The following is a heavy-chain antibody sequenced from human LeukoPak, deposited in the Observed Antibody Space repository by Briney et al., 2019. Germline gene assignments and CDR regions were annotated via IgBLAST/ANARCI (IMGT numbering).Heavy chain of an antibody. V-gene: IGHV1-8*01. J-gene: IGHJ4*02. CDR3: TRGSSGHRDN. CDR2: MNPNSGNT. D-gene: IGHD6-19*01. Sequence: GASVKVSCKASGYTFTSWDINWVRQATGQGLEWMGWMNPNSGNTGYGQSFQGRITMTRDISIGTAYMELSNLTSEDTAIYYCTRGSSGHRDNWGQGTLVTVSA. CDR1: GYTFTSWD.